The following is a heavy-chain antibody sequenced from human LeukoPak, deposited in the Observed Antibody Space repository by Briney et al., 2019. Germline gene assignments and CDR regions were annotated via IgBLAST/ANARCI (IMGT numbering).Heavy chain of an antibody. V-gene: IGHV3-74*01. D-gene: IGHD2-15*01. CDR2: ISTDGYTT. J-gene: IGHJ4*02. Sequence: GGSLRLSCAASGLAFSAYKMHWVRQAPRKGLVWVSRISTDGYTTDYADFVQGRFTASRDNTENTWSLEMNSLRAEDTAVYYCVVGGSPGYWGQGTLVTVSS. CDR3: VVGGSPGY. CDR1: GLAFSAYK.